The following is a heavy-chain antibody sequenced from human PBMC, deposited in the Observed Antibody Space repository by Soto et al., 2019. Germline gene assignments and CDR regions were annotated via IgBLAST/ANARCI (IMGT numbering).Heavy chain of an antibody. CDR2: ISYDGSDK. Sequence: GSLRVSCAASGFTFSSYGMHWVRQAPGKGLEWVALISYDGSDKYYADSVKGRFTISRDNSKNTLYLQMNSLRVEDTAVYYCGAGQYFSDYWGQGTLVTVSS. V-gene: IGHV3-30*03. J-gene: IGHJ4*02. CDR3: GAGQYFSDY. CDR1: GFTFSSYG. D-gene: IGHD6-13*01.